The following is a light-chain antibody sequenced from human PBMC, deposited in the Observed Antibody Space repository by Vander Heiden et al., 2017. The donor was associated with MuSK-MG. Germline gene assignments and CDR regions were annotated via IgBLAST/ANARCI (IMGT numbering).Light chain of an antibody. CDR3: QQDNTSHT. CDR1: QSLTSRY. Sequence: EIVLTQSPDTLSLSPGERATLSCRASQSLTSRYLAWYQKKRGRAPRLLIYGASTRATGIPGRFSGSGSGTDFTLTINSLEPEDFAVYYCQQDNTSHTFGQGTKLEI. CDR2: GAS. J-gene: IGKJ2*01. V-gene: IGKV3-20*01.